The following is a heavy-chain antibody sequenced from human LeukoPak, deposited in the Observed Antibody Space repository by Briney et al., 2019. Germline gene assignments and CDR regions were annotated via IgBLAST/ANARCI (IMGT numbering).Heavy chain of an antibody. D-gene: IGHD6-19*01. CDR1: GFTFSSYN. J-gene: IGHJ4*02. V-gene: IGHV3-21*01. CDR3: AREGSGYSSGLLDY. Sequence: GGSLRLSCAASGFTFSSYNMNWVRQAPGKGLEWVSSISGSGRYIYYADSVKGRFTISRDNAKNSLYLQMNSLRAEDTAVYSCAREGSGYSSGLLDYWGQGTLVTVSS. CDR2: ISGSGRYI.